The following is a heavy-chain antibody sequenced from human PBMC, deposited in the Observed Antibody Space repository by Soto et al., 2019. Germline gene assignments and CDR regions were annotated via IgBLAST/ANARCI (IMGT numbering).Heavy chain of an antibody. CDR2: IIPILDIT. CDR1: GGAFSNYA. D-gene: IGHD1-26*01. J-gene: IGHJ4*02. V-gene: IGHV1-69*04. CDR3: AKDPGRRYSGSYTHFDY. Sequence: GASVKVSCKLSGGAFSNYAISWMRQAPGQGLEWMGRIIPILDITNYAQKFQDRVTITADKSTTTAYLELSSLRAEDTAVYYCAKDPGRRYSGSYTHFDYWGQGTLVTVSS.